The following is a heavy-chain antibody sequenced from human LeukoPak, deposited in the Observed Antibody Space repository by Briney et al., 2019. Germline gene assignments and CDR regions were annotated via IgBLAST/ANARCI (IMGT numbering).Heavy chain of an antibody. CDR1: GFTFNSYS. Sequence: GGSLRLSCAASGFTFNSYSMNWVRQAPGKGLEWLSYIGSSGSTIYYADSVKGRFTISRDNAKNSLYLQMNSLTDEDTAVYYCARGGGSKGRYFDYWGQGALVTVSS. CDR2: IGSSGSTI. D-gene: IGHD6-13*01. J-gene: IGHJ4*02. V-gene: IGHV3-48*02. CDR3: ARGGGSKGRYFDY.